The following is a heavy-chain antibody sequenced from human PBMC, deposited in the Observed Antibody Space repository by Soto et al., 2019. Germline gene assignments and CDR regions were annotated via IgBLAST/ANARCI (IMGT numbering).Heavy chain of an antibody. V-gene: IGHV4-30-2*01. J-gene: IGHJ4*02. CDR1: GGSISSGGYS. Sequence: SETLSLTCAVSGGSISSGGYSWSWIRQPPGKGLEWIGYMYHSGSTYYNPSLKSRVTISIDRSKNQFSLKLSSVTAADTAVYYCARDPGGYYYYSSGDSPRLDYWGQGTLVTVSS. CDR3: ARDPGGYYYYSSGDSPRLDY. CDR2: MYHSGST. D-gene: IGHD3-22*01.